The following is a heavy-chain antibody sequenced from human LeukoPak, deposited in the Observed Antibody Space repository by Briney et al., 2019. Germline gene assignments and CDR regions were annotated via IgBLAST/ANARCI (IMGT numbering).Heavy chain of an antibody. V-gene: IGHV4-30-4*07. CDR3: AGSIMITFGGVIPNAFDI. Sequence: SETLSLTCAVSGGSISSGGYSRSWIRQPPGKGLEWIGYIYYSGSTYYNPSLKSRVTISVDTSKNQFSLKLSSVTAADTAVYYCAGSIMITFGGVIPNAFDIWGQGTMVTVSS. J-gene: IGHJ3*02. CDR2: IYYSGST. CDR1: GGSISSGGYS. D-gene: IGHD3-16*02.